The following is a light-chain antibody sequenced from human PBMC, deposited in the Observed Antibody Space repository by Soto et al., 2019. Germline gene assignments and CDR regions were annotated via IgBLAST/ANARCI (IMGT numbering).Light chain of an antibody. Sequence: QSALTQPAYVSGSPGQSITISCTGTSSDVGNYKYVSWYQQHPGKAPKLIIYEVSNRPSGVSDRFSGSKSGNTASLTISGLQSEDETDCYCLSYTSSCTYVFGTGTKVPVL. CDR2: EVS. CDR3: LSYTSSCTYV. CDR1: SSDVGNYKY. V-gene: IGLV2-14*01. J-gene: IGLJ1*01.